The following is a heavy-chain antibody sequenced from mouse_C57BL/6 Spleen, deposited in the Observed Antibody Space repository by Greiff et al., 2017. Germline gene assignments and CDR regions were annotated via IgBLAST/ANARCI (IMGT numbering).Heavy chain of an antibody. CDR3: ALYYGNWGWFAY. CDR1: GYAFSSYW. CDR2: IYPGDGDT. V-gene: IGHV1-80*01. J-gene: IGHJ3*01. D-gene: IGHD2-1*01. Sequence: VKLMESGAELVKPGASVKISCKASGYAFSSYWMNWVKQRPGKGLEWIGQIYPGDGDTNYNGKFKGKATLTADKSSSTAYMQLSSLTSEDSAVYFCALYYGNWGWFAYWGQGTLVTVSA.